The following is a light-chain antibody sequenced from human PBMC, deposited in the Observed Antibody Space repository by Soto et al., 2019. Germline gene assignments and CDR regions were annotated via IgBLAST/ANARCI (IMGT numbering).Light chain of an antibody. CDR3: PSYTSARIRV. CDR1: SSDFDTYNS. CDR2: DVS. J-gene: IGLJ2*01. V-gene: IGLV2-14*01. Sequence: QSALTQPASVSASPGQSITISCTGTSSDFDTYNSVSWYQQYPGKAPQLLIYDVSYRPSGVSSRFSGSRSGNTASLTISGLQPDDDADYYFPSYTSARIRVFGGGTKLTVL.